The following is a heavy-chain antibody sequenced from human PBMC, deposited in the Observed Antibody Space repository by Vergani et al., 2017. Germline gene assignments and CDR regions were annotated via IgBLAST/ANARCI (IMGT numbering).Heavy chain of an antibody. CDR1: GFTFSSYA. CDR2: IYSGGST. Sequence: QVQLVESGGGVVQPGRSLTLSCAASGFTFSSYAMHWVRQAPGKGLEWVSVIYSGGSTYYADSVKGRFTISRHNSKNTLYLQMNSLRAEDTAVYYCAKGLHRAFDIWGQGTMVTVSS. V-gene: IGHV3-NL1*01. CDR3: AKGLHRAFDI. J-gene: IGHJ3*02. D-gene: IGHD1-14*01.